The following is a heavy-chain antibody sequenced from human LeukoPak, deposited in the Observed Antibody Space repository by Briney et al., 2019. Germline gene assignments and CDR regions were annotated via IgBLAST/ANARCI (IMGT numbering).Heavy chain of an antibody. CDR1: GGTFSSYT. D-gene: IGHD3-9*01. CDR3: ARDLYYDILTGYYSHYYYYMDV. Sequence: SVKVSCKXSGGTFSSYTISWVRQAPGQGLEWMGRIIPILGIANYSQKFQGRVTITADKSTSTAYMELSSLRSEDTAVYYCARDLYYDILTGYYSHYYYYMDVWGKGTTVTVSS. CDR2: IIPILGIA. J-gene: IGHJ6*03. V-gene: IGHV1-69*04.